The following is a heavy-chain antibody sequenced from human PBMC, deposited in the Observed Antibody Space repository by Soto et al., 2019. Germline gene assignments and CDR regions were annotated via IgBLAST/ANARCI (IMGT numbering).Heavy chain of an antibody. CDR1: GYTFTSYY. CDR3: ARTPYSSSTYYYGVDV. J-gene: IGHJ6*02. Sequence: GASVKVSCKASGYTFTSYYMHWVRQAPGQGLEWMGIINPSGGSTSYAQKFQGRVTMTRDTSTSTVYMELSSLRSEDTAVYYCARTPYSSSTYYYGVDVWGQGTTVTVSS. V-gene: IGHV1-46*01. CDR2: INPSGGST. D-gene: IGHD6-13*01.